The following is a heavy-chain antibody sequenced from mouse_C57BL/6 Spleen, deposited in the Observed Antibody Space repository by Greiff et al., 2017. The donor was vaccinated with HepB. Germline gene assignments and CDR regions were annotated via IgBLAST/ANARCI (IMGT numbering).Heavy chain of an antibody. Sequence: EVKVVESEGGLVQPGSSMKLSCTASGFTFSDYYMAWVRQVPEKGLEWVANINYDGSSTCYLDSLKSRFIISRDNAKNILYLQMSSLKSEDTATYYCARERGYYDYDAWFAYWGQGTLVTVSA. CDR2: INYDGSST. CDR1: GFTFSDYY. J-gene: IGHJ3*01. CDR3: ARERGYYDYDAWFAY. D-gene: IGHD2-4*01. V-gene: IGHV5-16*01.